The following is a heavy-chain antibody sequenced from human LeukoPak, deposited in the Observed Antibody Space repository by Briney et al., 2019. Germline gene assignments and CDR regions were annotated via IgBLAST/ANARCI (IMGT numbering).Heavy chain of an antibody. J-gene: IGHJ4*02. CDR3: AKVRSYQLPIDY. V-gene: IGHV3-30*02. CDR2: IRYDGSNK. Sequence: GGSLRLSCATSAFIFNNAWMSWVRQAPGKGLEWVAFIRYDGSNKYYADSVKGRFTISRDNSKNTLYLQMNSLRAEDTAVYYCAKVRSYQLPIDYWGQGILVTVSS. D-gene: IGHD2-2*01. CDR1: AFIFNNAW.